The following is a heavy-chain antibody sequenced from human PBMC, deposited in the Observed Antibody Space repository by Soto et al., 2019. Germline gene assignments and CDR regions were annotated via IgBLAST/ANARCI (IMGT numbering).Heavy chain of an antibody. Sequence: LVESLKISCKGSGYSFVSYWIAWVRQMPGKGLEWMGSIYPGDSDTTYSPSIQGQVTISADKSSTTVYLQWNTLKASDTAMYYCAKTDGYEVEYWGQGTQVTVSS. J-gene: IGHJ4*02. CDR1: GYSFVSYW. V-gene: IGHV5-51*01. D-gene: IGHD5-18*01. CDR2: IYPGDSDT. CDR3: AKTDGYEVEY.